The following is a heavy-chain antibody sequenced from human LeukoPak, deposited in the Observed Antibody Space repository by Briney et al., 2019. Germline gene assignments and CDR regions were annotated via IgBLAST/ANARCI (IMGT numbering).Heavy chain of an antibody. J-gene: IGHJ3*02. V-gene: IGHV3-21*01. D-gene: IGHD2-2*01. CDR3: ARERVPAATLDAFDI. CDR1: GFTFSSYS. Sequence: GGSLRLSCAVSGFTFSSYSMNWVRQAPGKGLEWVSSISSSSSYIYYADSVKGRFTISRDNAKNSLYLQMNSLRAEDTAVYYCARERVPAATLDAFDIWGQGTMVTVSS. CDR2: ISSSSSYI.